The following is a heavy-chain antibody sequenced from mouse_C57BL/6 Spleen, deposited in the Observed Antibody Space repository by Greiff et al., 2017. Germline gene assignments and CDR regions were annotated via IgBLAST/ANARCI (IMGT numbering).Heavy chain of an antibody. CDR2: ISSGGSYT. J-gene: IGHJ4*01. V-gene: IGHV5-6*02. Sequence: EVKLEESGGDLVKPGGSLKLSCAASGFTFSSYGMSWVRQTPDKRLEWVATISSGGSYTYYPDRVKGRFTISRDNAKNTLYLQMSSLKSEDTAMYYCARQGDYWGQGTSVTVSS. CDR3: ARQGDY. CDR1: GFTFSSYG.